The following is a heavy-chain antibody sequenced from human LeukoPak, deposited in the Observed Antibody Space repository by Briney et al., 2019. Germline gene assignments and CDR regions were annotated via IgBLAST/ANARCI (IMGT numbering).Heavy chain of an antibody. CDR1: GFTFSNAW. CDR2: IKSTVDGGTT. J-gene: IGHJ3*02. V-gene: IGHV3-15*01. Sequence: PGGSLRLSCAASGFTFSNAWMSWVRQAPGKGLEWVGRIKSTVDGGTTDYAAPVKGRFTVSRDDSKNTVYLEMKSLKTEDTAVYYCTTGGNVIVANTRTFDIWGQGTMVTVSS. CDR3: TTGGNVIVANTRTFDI. D-gene: IGHD5-12*01.